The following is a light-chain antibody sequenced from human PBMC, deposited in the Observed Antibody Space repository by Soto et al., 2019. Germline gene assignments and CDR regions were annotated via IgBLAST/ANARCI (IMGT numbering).Light chain of an antibody. CDR3: QSYHSSLSGVV. CDR2: GNS. CDR1: SSNIGAGYD. Sequence: QAVVTQPPSVSGAPGQRVTISCTGSSSNIGAGYDVHWYQQLPGTAPKLLIYGNSNRPSGVPDRFSGSKSGTSASLAITGLQAEDEADYYCQSYHSSLSGVVFGGGTKVTVL. J-gene: IGLJ2*01. V-gene: IGLV1-40*01.